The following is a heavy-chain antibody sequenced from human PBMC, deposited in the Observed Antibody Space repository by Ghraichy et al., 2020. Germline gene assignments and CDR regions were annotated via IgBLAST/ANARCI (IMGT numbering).Heavy chain of an antibody. CDR3: ARDIGSCYSRNYCYYGMDV. Sequence: ASVKVSCKASGYTFTSYGISWVRQAPGQGLEWMGWISAYNGNTNYAQKLQGRVTMTTDTSTSTAYMELRSLRSDDTAVYYCARDIGSCYSRNYCYYGMDVWGQGTTVTVSS. V-gene: IGHV1-18*01. J-gene: IGHJ6*02. CDR2: ISAYNGNT. D-gene: IGHD2-15*01. CDR1: GYTFTSYG.